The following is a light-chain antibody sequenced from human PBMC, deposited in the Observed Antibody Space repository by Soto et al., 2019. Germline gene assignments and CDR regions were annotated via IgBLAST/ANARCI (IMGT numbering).Light chain of an antibody. Sequence: QPVLTQPPSVSGAPGQRVTISCTGSSSNIGAGYDVHWYQRLPGTAPKVLIYSNNNRPSGVPDRFSGSKSGTSASLAITGLQAEDEADYYCQSYDSSLSGSYVFGTGTKVTV. V-gene: IGLV1-40*01. CDR3: QSYDSSLSGSYV. J-gene: IGLJ1*01. CDR2: SNN. CDR1: SSNIGAGYD.